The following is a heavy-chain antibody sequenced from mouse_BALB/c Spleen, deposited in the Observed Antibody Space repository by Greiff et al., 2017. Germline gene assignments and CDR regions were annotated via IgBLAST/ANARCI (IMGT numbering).Heavy chain of an antibody. V-gene: IGHV1-63*02. CDR3: AREYGNSYFDY. J-gene: IGHJ2*01. D-gene: IGHD2-10*02. CDR2: IYPGGGYT. Sequence: VQLQQSGAELVRPGTSVKISCKASGYTFTNYWLGWVKQRPGHGLEWIGDIYPGGGYTNYNEKFKGKATLTADTSSSTAYMQLSSLTSEDSAVYFCAREYGNSYFDYWGQGTTLTVSS. CDR1: GYTFTNYW.